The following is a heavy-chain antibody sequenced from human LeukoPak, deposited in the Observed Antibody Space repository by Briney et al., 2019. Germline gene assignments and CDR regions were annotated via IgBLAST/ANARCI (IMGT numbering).Heavy chain of an antibody. D-gene: IGHD1-26*01. CDR2: ISERGGSA. J-gene: IGHJ4*02. V-gene: IGHV3-23*01. CDR1: GFTFTSYA. CDR3: AKGINWELRYYFDY. Sequence: GGSLRLSCAASGFTFTSYAMSWVRQAPGKGLEWVSAISERGGSAYYADSVKGRFTISIDNSKNTLYLQMNSLRAEDTAVYYCAKGINWELRYYFDYWGQGTLVTVSS.